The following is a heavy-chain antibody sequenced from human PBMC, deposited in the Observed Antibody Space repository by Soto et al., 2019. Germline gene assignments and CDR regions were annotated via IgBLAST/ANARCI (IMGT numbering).Heavy chain of an antibody. CDR3: ARDAPPEDY. V-gene: IGHV1-18*01. CDR2: ISAYNGNT. Sequence: QVKLVQSGAEVKKPGASVKVSCKASGYTFTSYSISWVRQAPGQELEWMGWISAYNGNTNYAQKLHGRVTMAADTATSTAYMELRSLRADDTAVYYCARDAPPEDYWGQGTLVTVSS. CDR1: GYTFTSYS. J-gene: IGHJ4*02.